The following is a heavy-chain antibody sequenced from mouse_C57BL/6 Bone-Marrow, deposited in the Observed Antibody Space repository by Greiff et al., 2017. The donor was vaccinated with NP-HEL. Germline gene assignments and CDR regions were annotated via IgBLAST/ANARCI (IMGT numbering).Heavy chain of an antibody. V-gene: IGHV5-6*01. Sequence: EVQLVESGGDLVKPGGSLKLSCAASGFTFSSYGMSWVRQTPDKRLEWVATISSGGSYTYYPASVKGRFTISRDNAKNTLYLQTSSLKSEDTAMYYCASPPLITTAQGAMDYWGQGTSVTVSS. CDR3: ASPPLITTAQGAMDY. D-gene: IGHD1-1*01. CDR1: GFTFSSYG. J-gene: IGHJ4*01. CDR2: ISSGGSYT.